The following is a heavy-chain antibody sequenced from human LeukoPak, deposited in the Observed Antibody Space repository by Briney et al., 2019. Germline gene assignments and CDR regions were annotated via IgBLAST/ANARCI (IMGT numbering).Heavy chain of an antibody. CDR1: GLTLSSYE. D-gene: IGHD6-6*01. CDR2: MRSRGPTT. CDR3: ARLYSSSSGMRASDY. Sequence: GGALRLSLVGSGLTLSSYEMNWVRQAPGEGGEGVSYMRSRGPTTYYAASVKGRLTISRDDAKNSLYLQMNSLTVEDTAVYYCARLYSSSSGMRASDYWGQGTLVTVS. V-gene: IGHV3-48*03. J-gene: IGHJ4*02.